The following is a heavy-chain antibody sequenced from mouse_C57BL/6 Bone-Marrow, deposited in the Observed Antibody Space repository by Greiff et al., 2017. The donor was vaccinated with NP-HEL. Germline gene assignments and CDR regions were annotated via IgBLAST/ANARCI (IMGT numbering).Heavy chain of an antibody. CDR1: GYTFTSYW. V-gene: IGHV1-5*01. D-gene: IGHD2-5*01. CDR2: IYPGNSDT. Sequence: EVQVVESGTVLARPGASVKMSCKTSGYTFTSYWMHWVKQRPGQGLEWIGAIYPGNSDTSYNQKFKGKAQLTAVPSASTTYMELSSLTNEDSAVYYCTRWNCSNYDYFDYWGKGTTLTVSS. J-gene: IGHJ2*01. CDR3: TRWNCSNYDYFDY.